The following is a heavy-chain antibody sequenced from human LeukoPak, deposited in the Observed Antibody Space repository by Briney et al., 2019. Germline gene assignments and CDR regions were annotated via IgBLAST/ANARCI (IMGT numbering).Heavy chain of an antibody. D-gene: IGHD6-19*01. CDR3: ARRSSGWYFFDY. J-gene: IGHJ4*02. CDR1: GGSISSYY. CDR2: IYYSGST. V-gene: IGHV4-59*01. Sequence: SETLSLTCTVSGGSISSYYWSWIRQPPGKGLEWIGYIYYSGSTNYNPSLKSRVTISVDTSKNQFSLKLSSVTAADTAVYYCARRSSGWYFFDYWGQGTLVTVSS.